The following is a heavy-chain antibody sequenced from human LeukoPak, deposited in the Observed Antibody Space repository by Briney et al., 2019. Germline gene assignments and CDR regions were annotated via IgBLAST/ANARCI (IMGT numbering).Heavy chain of an antibody. CDR1: GGSISSYY. CDR3: ARAAYDFWSGSLHDAFDI. CDR2: IYYSGST. V-gene: IGHV4-59*01. Sequence: SETLSLTCTVSGGSISSYYWSWIRQPPGKGLEWIGYIYYSGSTNHNPSLKSRVTISVDTSKNQFSLKLSSVTAADTAVYYCARAAYDFWSGSLHDAFDIWGQGTMVTVSS. J-gene: IGHJ3*02. D-gene: IGHD3-3*01.